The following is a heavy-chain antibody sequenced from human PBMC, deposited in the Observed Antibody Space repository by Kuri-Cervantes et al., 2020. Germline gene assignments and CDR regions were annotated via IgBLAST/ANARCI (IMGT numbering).Heavy chain of an antibody. CDR2: ISGSGGST. V-gene: IGHV3-23*01. Sequence: GGSLRLSCTVPGGSINTYYWTWIRQPPGKGLEWVSAISGSGGSTYYADSVKGRFTISRDNSKNTLYLQMNSLRAEDTAVCYCAKSGSRSMVRGVIYYYYGMDVWGQGTTVTVSS. D-gene: IGHD3-10*01. CDR3: AKSGSRSMVRGVIYYYYGMDV. CDR1: GGSINTYY. J-gene: IGHJ6*02.